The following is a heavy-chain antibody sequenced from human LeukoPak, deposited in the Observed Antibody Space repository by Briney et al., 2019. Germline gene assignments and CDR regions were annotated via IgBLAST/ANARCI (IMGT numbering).Heavy chain of an antibody. D-gene: IGHD3-16*01. V-gene: IGHV3-48*02. CDR2: ISSTSSTI. J-gene: IGHJ4*02. CDR1: GFTFSTYT. Sequence: GESLGLSCAASGFTFSTYTLNWVRQAPGKGLEWVSSISSTSSTIYYADSVKGRFTISRDNAKSSLFLQMNSLRHEDTAVYYCSRARYGDYWGQGTLVTVSS. CDR3: SRARYGDY.